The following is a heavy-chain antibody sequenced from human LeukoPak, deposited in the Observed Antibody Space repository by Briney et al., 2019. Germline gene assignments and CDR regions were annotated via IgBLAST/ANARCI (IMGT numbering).Heavy chain of an antibody. CDR3: ARVRLGLDY. V-gene: IGHV4-59*01. J-gene: IGHJ4*02. CDR1: GGSISSYY. D-gene: IGHD6-25*01. Sequence: SETLSLTCTVSGGSISSYYWSWLRQPPGKGLEWIGYIYYSGSTNYNPSLKSRVTISVDTSKNQFSLKLSSVTAADTAVYYCARVRLGLDYWGQGTLVTVSS. CDR2: IYYSGST.